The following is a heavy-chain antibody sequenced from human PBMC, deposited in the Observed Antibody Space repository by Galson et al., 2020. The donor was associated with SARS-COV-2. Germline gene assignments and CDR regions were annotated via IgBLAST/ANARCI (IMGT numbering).Heavy chain of an antibody. CDR3: ARIVGGQELGQGYSYGMDV. Sequence: SGPTLVQPTHTLTLTYTFSGFSLSTTGICVSWIRQPPGKALERLALIDWDDDKYYSTSLKTRLTISKDTSKNQVVLTMTNMDPVDTATFYWARIVGGQELGQGYSYGMDVWGPGTTVRVSS. CDR2: IDWDDDK. D-gene: IGHD6-13*01. CDR1: GFSLSTTGIC. J-gene: IGHJ6*02. V-gene: IGHV2-70*01.